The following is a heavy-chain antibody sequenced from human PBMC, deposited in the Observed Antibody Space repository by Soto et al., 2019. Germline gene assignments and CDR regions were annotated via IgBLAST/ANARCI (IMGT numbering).Heavy chain of an antibody. CDR3: ARDMGKGGLSPGFDY. CDR1: GDTFTANY. CDR2: INPKSGGT. D-gene: IGHD1-26*01. V-gene: IGHV1-2*02. Sequence: ASVKVSCKASGDTFTANYIHWVRQAPGQGFEWMGWINPKSGGTKYPQKFQGRVTMTRDTSLSTVYMTLTRLTSDDTAVYYCARDMGKGGLSPGFDYWGQGTLVTVSS. J-gene: IGHJ4*02.